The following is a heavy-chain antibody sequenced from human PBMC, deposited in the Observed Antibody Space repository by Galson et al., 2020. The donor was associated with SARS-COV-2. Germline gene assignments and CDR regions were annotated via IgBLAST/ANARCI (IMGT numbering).Heavy chain of an antibody. V-gene: IGHV1-2*02. CDR1: GYTFTGYY. CDR3: ARVGAVAGRYYYGIDV. D-gene: IGHD6-19*01. J-gene: IGHJ6*02. Sequence: ASVKVSCKASGYTFTGYYMHWVRQAPGQGLEWMGWINPNSGGTNYAQKFQGRVTMTRDTSISTAYMELSRVRSDDTAVYYCARVGAVAGRYYYGIDVWGQGTTVTVSS. CDR2: INPNSGGT.